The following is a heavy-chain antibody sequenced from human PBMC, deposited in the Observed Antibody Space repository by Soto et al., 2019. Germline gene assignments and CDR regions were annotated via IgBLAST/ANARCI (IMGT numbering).Heavy chain of an antibody. CDR1: CGSVSSGAYY. CDR3: ARARLRAVYAFDI. D-gene: IGHD5-12*01. CDR2: IYYSGST. Sequence: PSETLSLTCTFSCGSVSSGAYYWTWIRQRPGKGLEWIGYIYYSGSTYYSPSLKSRLSISLDTSKNQFSLRLSSVTAADTAMYYCARARLRAVYAFDIWGQGTMVTVSS. J-gene: IGHJ3*02. V-gene: IGHV4-31*03.